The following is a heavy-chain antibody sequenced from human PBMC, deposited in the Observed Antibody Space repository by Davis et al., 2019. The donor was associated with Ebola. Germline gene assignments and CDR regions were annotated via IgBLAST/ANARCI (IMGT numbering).Heavy chain of an antibody. CDR3: ARVWNDYGSGSYYDY. Sequence: MPSETLSLTCTVSGGSISSTDYFWAWIRQPPGKGLEWIGSIYHSGSTYFNPALKSRVTITVDTSKNQFSLKLSSVTTADTAVYYCARVWNDYGSGSYYDYWGQGILVTVSS. V-gene: IGHV4-39*07. D-gene: IGHD3-10*01. CDR1: GGSISSTDYF. J-gene: IGHJ4*02. CDR2: IYHSGST.